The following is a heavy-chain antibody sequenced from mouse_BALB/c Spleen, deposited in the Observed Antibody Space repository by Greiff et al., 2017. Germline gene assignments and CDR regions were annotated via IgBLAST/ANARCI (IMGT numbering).Heavy chain of an antibody. CDR2: INPSNGGT. CDR1: GYTFTSYY. CDR3: TRTSLYAMDY. J-gene: IGHJ4*01. Sequence: VQLQQSGAELVKPGASVKLSCKASGYTFTSYYMYWVKQRPGQGLEWIGGINPSNGGTNFNEKFKSKATLTVDKSSSTAYMQLSSLTSEDSAVYYCTRTSLYAMDYWGQGTSVTVSS. V-gene: IGHV1S81*02.